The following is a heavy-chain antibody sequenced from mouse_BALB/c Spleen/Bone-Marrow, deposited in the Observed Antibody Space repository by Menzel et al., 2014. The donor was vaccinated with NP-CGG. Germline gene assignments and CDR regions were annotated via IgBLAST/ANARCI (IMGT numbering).Heavy chain of an antibody. J-gene: IGHJ4*01. CDR3: NADTRAMDY. CDR1: GFNIKDFY. CDR2: IDPENGDT. Sequence: EVQLQQSGAELVRSGASVKLSCTGSGFNIKDFYMHWVKQRPEQGLEWIGWIDPENGDTEYAPKFPGKATLTADTSSNTAYLQLNSLTSEDTAVYYCNADTRAMDYWGQGTSVTVSS. V-gene: IGHV14-4*02.